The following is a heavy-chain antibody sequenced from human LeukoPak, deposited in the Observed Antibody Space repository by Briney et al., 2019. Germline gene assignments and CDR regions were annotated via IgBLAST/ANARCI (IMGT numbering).Heavy chain of an antibody. J-gene: IGHJ4*02. D-gene: IGHD5-18*01. Sequence: ASVKVSCKASGYTFTSYAMHWVRQAPGQRLEWMGWINAGNGNTKYSQKFQGRVTITRDTSASTAYMELSSLRSEDTAVYYCARADTAMANFDYWGQGTLVTVSS. V-gene: IGHV1-3*01. CDR1: GYTFTSYA. CDR2: INAGNGNT. CDR3: ARADTAMANFDY.